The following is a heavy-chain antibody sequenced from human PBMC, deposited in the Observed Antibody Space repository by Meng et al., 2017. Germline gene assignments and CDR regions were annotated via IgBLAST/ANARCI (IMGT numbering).Heavy chain of an antibody. J-gene: IGHJ3*02. CDR1: GFTFSSYA. Sequence: GESLKISCAASGFTFSSYAMHWVRQAPGKGLEYVSAISSNGGSTYYANSVKGRFTSSRDNSKNTLYLQMGSLRAEDRAVYYCARCFSEIVTFDAFDTWGQGTMVTVSS. V-gene: IGHV3-64*01. CDR3: ARCFSEIVTFDAFDT. CDR2: ISSNGGST. D-gene: IGHD2-21*01.